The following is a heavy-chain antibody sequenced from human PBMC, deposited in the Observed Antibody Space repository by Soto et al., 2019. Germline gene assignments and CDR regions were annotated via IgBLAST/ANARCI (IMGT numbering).Heavy chain of an antibody. D-gene: IGHD6-19*01. CDR1: GFMFDSFA. CDR2: INGGSDSI. Sequence: EVQLLESGGGLVQPGGSLRLSCVGSGFMFDSFAMNWVRQAPGKGLEWVAYINGGSDSIYYAESVKGRFTISRDNARNSLSLQMNSLSDEDTAVYYCAKSGDSAGWGIDFWGQGTLVTVSS. J-gene: IGHJ4*02. V-gene: IGHV3-48*02. CDR3: AKSGDSAGWGIDF.